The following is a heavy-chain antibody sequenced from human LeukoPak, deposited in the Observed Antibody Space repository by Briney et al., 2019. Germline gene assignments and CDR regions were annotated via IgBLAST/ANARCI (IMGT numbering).Heavy chain of an antibody. CDR3: ARDRATYYYGSGSAFDI. CDR1: GFTFSSYA. Sequence: GGSLRLSCAASGFTFSSYAMHWVRQAPGKGLEYVSAISSNGGSTYYANSVKGRFTISRDNSKNTLYPQMGSLRAEDMAVYYCARDRATYYYGSGSAFDIWGQGTMVTVSS. D-gene: IGHD3-10*01. V-gene: IGHV3-64*01. J-gene: IGHJ3*02. CDR2: ISSNGGST.